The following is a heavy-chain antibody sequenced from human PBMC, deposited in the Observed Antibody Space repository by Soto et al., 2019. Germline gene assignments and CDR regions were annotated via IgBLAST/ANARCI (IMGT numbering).Heavy chain of an antibody. CDR1: GYTFSSYG. Sequence: QVQLVESGGGVVQPGRSLRLSCAASGYTFSSYGMHWVRQAPGKGLEWVAVIWNDGSNKYYADSVKGRFTISRDDSKSTLYLQMNSLTSEDTAVYFCARGPALSVADYWGQGNLVTVSS. J-gene: IGHJ4*02. CDR3: ARGPALSVADY. CDR2: IWNDGSNK. D-gene: IGHD6-19*01. V-gene: IGHV3-33*01.